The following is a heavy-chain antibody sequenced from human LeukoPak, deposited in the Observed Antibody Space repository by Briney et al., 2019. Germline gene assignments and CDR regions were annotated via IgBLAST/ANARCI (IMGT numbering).Heavy chain of an antibody. CDR2: IIPILGIG. V-gene: IGHV1-69*04. J-gene: IGHJ6*03. CDR1: GGTFSSYA. Sequence: SVKVSCKASGGTFSSYAISWVRQAPGQGLEWMGRIIPILGIGNYAQKFQGRVTITADKSTSTAYMELSSLRSEDTAVYYCARDIIPSSPPPYYYYYYMDVWGKGTTVTVSS. D-gene: IGHD3-10*01. CDR3: ARDIIPSSPPPYYYYYYMDV.